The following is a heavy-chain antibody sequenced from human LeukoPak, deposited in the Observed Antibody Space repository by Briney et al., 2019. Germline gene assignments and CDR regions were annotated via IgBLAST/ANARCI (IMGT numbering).Heavy chain of an antibody. D-gene: IGHD4/OR15-4a*01. CDR3: AKDSSVLPNALDL. CDR2: ISYSGSSP. Sequence: GGSLRLSCAASGLRFYRYAMTWVRQAPGKGLEWVSAISYSGSSPYYGDSVKGRFTISRDNSKNTVYLQMNSLRDEDTALYYCAKDSSVLPNALDLWGQGTMVTVSS. J-gene: IGHJ3*01. CDR1: GLRFYRYA. V-gene: IGHV3-23*01.